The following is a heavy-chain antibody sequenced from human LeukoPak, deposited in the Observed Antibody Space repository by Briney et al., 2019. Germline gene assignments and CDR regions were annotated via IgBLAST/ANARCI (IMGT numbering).Heavy chain of an antibody. Sequence: PSETLSLTCAVYGGSFSGYYWSWIRQPPGKGLEWIGEINHSGSTNYNPCLKSRVTISVDTSKNQFSLKLSSVTAADTAVYYCARGVTMVRGRTHYFDYWGQGTLVTVSS. J-gene: IGHJ4*02. CDR3: ARGVTMVRGRTHYFDY. CDR1: GGSFSGYY. D-gene: IGHD3-10*01. V-gene: IGHV4-34*01. CDR2: INHSGST.